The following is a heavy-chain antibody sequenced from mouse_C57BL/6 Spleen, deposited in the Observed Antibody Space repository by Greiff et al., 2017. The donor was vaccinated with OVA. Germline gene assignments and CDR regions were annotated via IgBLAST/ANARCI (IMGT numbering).Heavy chain of an antibody. CDR3: ARDWDYFDY. CDR2: INPSTGGT. D-gene: IGHD4-1*01. CDR1: GYSFTGYY. Sequence: VQLQQSGPELVKPGASVKISCKASGYSFTGYYMNWVKQSPEKSLEWIGEINPSTGGTTYNQKFKAKATLTVDKSSSTASMQLKSLTSEDSAVYYCARDWDYFDYWGQGTTLTVSS. J-gene: IGHJ2*01. V-gene: IGHV1-42*01.